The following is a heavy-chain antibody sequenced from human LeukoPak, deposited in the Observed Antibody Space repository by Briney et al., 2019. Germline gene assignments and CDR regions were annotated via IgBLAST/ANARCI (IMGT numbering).Heavy chain of an antibody. Sequence: LETRSLTCTVSGGPLSSRSYYWGWTRHPPGRGLWWLGCIYFSGSTYYNPSLKSRVTISVDPSKNQFSLKLSSVTAADTAVYYCARSGRDGYNSLGFWGQGTLVTVSS. D-gene: IGHD5-24*01. CDR2: IYFSGST. CDR3: ARSGRDGYNSLGF. V-gene: IGHV4-39*01. CDR1: GGPLSSRSYY. J-gene: IGHJ4*02.